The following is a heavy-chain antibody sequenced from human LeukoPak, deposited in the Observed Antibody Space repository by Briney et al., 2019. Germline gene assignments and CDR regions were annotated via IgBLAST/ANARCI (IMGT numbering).Heavy chain of an antibody. CDR2: ISAYNGNT. J-gene: IGHJ5*02. D-gene: IGHD5-18*01. CDR3: ARSLFAAMVVNWFDP. Sequence: ASVKVSCKASGYTFTSYGISWVRQAPGQGLEWMGWISAYNGNTNYAQKLQGRVTMTTDTSTSTAYVELRSLRSDDTAVYYCARSLFAAMVVNWFDPWGQGTLVTVSS. V-gene: IGHV1-18*01. CDR1: GYTFTSYG.